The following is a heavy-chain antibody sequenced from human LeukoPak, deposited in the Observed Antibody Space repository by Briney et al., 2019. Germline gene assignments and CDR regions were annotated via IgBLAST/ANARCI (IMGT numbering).Heavy chain of an antibody. Sequence: SETLSLTCTVSGGSISSYYWSWIRQPPGKGLEWIGYIYYSGSTNYNPSLKSRVTISVDTSKNQFSLKLSSVTAAGTAVYYCARHTRHFDYWGQGTPVTVSS. CDR1: GGSISSYY. CDR3: ARHTRHFDY. J-gene: IGHJ4*02. V-gene: IGHV4-59*08. CDR2: IYYSGST.